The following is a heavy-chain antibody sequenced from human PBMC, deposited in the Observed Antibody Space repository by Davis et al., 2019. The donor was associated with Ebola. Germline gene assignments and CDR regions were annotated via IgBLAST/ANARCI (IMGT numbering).Heavy chain of an antibody. J-gene: IGHJ4*02. CDR2: ISWNSGSI. Sequence: PGGSLRLSCAASGFTFDDYAMHWVRQAPGKGLEWVSGISWNSGSIGYADSVKGRFTISRDNAKNSLYLQMNSLRAEDMALYYCAKDISIRGKAVAGNFDYWGQGTLVTVSS. V-gene: IGHV3-9*03. D-gene: IGHD6-19*01. CDR1: GFTFDDYA. CDR3: AKDISIRGKAVAGNFDY.